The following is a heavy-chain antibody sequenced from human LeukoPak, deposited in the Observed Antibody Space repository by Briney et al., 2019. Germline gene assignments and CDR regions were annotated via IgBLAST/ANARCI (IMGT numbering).Heavy chain of an antibody. D-gene: IGHD3-22*01. CDR3: ASTTYYYDSSGYPPGGY. V-gene: IGHV1-69*01. J-gene: IGHJ4*02. Sequence: EASVKVSCKASGGTFSSYAISWVRQAPGQGLEWMGGIIPIFGTANYAQKFQGRVTITADESTSTAYMELSSLRSEDTAVYYCASTTYYYDSSGYPPGGYWGQGTLVTVSS. CDR1: GGTFSSYA. CDR2: IIPIFGTA.